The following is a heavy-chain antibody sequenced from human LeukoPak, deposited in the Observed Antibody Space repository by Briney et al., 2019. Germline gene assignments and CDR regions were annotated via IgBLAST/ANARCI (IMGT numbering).Heavy chain of an antibody. Sequence: GASVKVSCRASGYTFTGYYMHWVRQAPGQGLEWMGWINPNSGGTNYAQKFQGRVTMTRDTSTSTVYMELSSLRSEDTAVYYCARGRYSYGYDPWGQGTLVTVSS. V-gene: IGHV1-2*02. J-gene: IGHJ5*02. CDR1: GYTFTGYY. CDR2: INPNSGGT. CDR3: ARGRYSYGYDP. D-gene: IGHD5-18*01.